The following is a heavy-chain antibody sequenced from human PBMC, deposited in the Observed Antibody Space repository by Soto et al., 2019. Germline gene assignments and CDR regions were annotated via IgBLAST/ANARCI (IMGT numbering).Heavy chain of an antibody. V-gene: IGHV4-59*12. CDR1: GGSIGGYY. CDR3: ARGVRYYYGSGRYYNVYYYYMDV. CDR2: INHSGST. J-gene: IGHJ6*03. Sequence: PSETLSLTCTVSGGSIGGYYGSWIRQPPGKGLEWIGYINHSGSTNYNPSLKSRVTISVDTSKNQFSLKLSSVTAADTAVYYCARGVRYYYGSGRYYNVYYYYMDVWGKGTTVTVSS. D-gene: IGHD3-10*01.